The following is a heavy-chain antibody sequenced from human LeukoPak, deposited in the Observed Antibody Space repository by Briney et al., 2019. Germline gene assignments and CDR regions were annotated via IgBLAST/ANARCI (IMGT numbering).Heavy chain of an antibody. J-gene: IGHJ4*02. Sequence: GKSLRLSCAASGFTFSNYAMHWVRQAPGKGLEWVSLISSGGTYEYYADSVKGRFTISRDNSQNTLYLQLNSLGAEDTAVYDCARDSAYYYDSGSSGPHYFDNWGEGTLVTVSS. CDR1: GFTFSNYA. D-gene: IGHD3-10*01. V-gene: IGHV3-30*01. CDR2: ISSGGTYE. CDR3: ARDSAYYYDSGSSGPHYFDN.